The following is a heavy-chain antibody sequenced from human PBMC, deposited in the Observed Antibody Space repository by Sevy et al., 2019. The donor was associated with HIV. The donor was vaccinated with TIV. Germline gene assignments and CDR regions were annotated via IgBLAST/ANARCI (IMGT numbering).Heavy chain of an antibody. CDR2: INQDGSEI. Sequence: GGSLRLSCVGSGISISSHWMNWVRQSPGKGLEWVANINQDGSEIYYVDSVKGRFTISRDNAKNSGYLPMHFLRVEDSGVYYCARAMGVWGQGTTVTVSS. V-gene: IGHV3-7*01. CDR1: GISISSHW. J-gene: IGHJ6*02. CDR3: ARAMGV.